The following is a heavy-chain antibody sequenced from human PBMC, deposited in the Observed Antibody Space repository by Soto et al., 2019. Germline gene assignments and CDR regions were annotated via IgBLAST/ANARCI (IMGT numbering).Heavy chain of an antibody. CDR2: ISYSGSN. Sequence: QVQLQESGPGLVKPSQTLSLTCTVSGGSISSGNYYWSWLRQPPGKGLEWIGFISYSGSNYYSTYLMGRVTIPVDTSKSQFSLKLSLVTAADTAVYYWATMGTPATGRYCFDYWGQGSLVNVSS. D-gene: IGHD2-15*01. CDR3: ATMGTPATGRYCFDY. V-gene: IGHV4-30-4*01. CDR1: GGSISSGNYY. J-gene: IGHJ4*02.